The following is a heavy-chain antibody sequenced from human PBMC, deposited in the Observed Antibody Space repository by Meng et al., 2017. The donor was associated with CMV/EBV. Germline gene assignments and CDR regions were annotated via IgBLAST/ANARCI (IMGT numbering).Heavy chain of an antibody. Sequence: ASVKVSCKASGYTFTSYCISWVRQAPGPGLEWMGWISAYNGNTNYAQKLQGRVTMTTDTSTSKAYMELRSLRSDDTGVYYCAGDERAYCGGDCAPVTYYYYYGMDVWGQGTTVTVSS. CDR2: ISAYNGNT. V-gene: IGHV1-18*01. J-gene: IGHJ6*02. CDR3: AGDERAYCGGDCAPVTYYYYYGMDV. D-gene: IGHD2-21*01. CDR1: GYTFTSYC.